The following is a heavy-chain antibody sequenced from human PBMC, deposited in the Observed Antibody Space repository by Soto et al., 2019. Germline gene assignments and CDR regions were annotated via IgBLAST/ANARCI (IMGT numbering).Heavy chain of an antibody. Sequence: EVQLVESGGGLIQPGGSLRLSCAASGFTVSSNYMSWVRQAPGKGLEWVSTISGGGASAYYADSVKGRFIISRDNSKNTLSLQMKSLRVDDTAVYFCAKGGCSGGSCYPFDYWGQGTLVTVSS. D-gene: IGHD2-15*01. J-gene: IGHJ4*02. CDR3: AKGGCSGGSCYPFDY. CDR1: GFTVSSNY. V-gene: IGHV3-53*01. CDR2: ISGGGASA.